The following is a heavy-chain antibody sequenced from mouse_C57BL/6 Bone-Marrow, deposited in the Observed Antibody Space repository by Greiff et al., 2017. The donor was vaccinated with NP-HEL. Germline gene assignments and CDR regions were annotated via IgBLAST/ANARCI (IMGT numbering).Heavy chain of an antibody. J-gene: IGHJ3*01. CDR2: INPYNGGT. Sequence: EVQLQQSGPVLVKPGASVKMSCKASGYTFTDYYMNWVKQSHGKSLEWIGVINPYNGGTNYNQKFKGKATLTVDKSSSTAYMELNSLTSEDSAVYYCAREVQLRPWIAYWGQGTLVTVSA. CDR3: AREVQLRPWIAY. D-gene: IGHD3-2*02. V-gene: IGHV1-19*01. CDR1: GYTFTDYY.